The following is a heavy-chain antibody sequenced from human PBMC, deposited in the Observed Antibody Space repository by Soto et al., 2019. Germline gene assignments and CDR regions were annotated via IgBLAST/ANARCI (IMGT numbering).Heavy chain of an antibody. J-gene: IGHJ4*02. CDR1: GGSISSGGYS. Sequence: SETLSLTCAVSGGSISSGGYSWSWIRQPPGKGLEWIGYIYHSGSTYYNPSLKSRVTISVDRSKKQFTLKLSSVTAADTAVYYWASGYSYGRKFDYWGQGTLVTVSS. CDR2: IYHSGST. V-gene: IGHV4-30-2*01. CDR3: ASGYSYGRKFDY. D-gene: IGHD5-18*01.